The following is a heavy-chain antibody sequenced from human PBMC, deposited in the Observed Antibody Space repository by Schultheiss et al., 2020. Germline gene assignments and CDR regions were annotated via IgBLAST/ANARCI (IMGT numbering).Heavy chain of an antibody. CDR1: GYTFTSYD. CDR2: MNPNSGNT. Sequence: SVKVSCKASGYTFTSYDINWVRQATGQGLEWMGWMNPNSGNTGYAQKLQGRVTMTTDTSTSTAYMELRSLRSDDTAVYYCARYGGSGFDLWGRGTLVTVSS. V-gene: IGHV1-8*01. D-gene: IGHD6-25*01. CDR3: ARYGGSGFDL. J-gene: IGHJ2*01.